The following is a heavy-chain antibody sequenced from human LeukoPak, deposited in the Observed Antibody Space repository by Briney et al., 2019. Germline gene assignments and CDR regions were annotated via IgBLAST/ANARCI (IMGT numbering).Heavy chain of an antibody. V-gene: IGHV3-7*01. CDR1: GFTFTNYW. CDR2: IREDGGDI. D-gene: IGHD1-26*01. CDR3: VRDRGSGSSQTHEFFEH. J-gene: IGHJ1*01. Sequence: GVSLRLSCAASGFTFTNYWMSWVRQAPGKGLEWVAMIREDGGDIYYVGSVKGRFTISRDNTKNSLYLQMNSLRAEDTAMYYYVRDRGSGSSQTHEFFEHWGQGTLVTVSS.